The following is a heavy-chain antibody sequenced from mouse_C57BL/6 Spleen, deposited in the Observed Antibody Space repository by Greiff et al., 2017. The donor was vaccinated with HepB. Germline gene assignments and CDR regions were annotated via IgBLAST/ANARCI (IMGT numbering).Heavy chain of an antibody. V-gene: IGHV1-9*01. CDR3: ARDSNYDY. CDR1: GYTFTGYW. Sequence: VKLQQSGAELMKPGASVKLSCKATGYTFTGYWIEWVKQRPGHGLEWIGEILPGSGSTNYHEKFKGKATFTADTSSNTAYMQLSSLTTEDSAIYCCARDSNYDYWGQGTTLTVSS. CDR2: ILPGSGST. D-gene: IGHD2-5*01. J-gene: IGHJ2*01.